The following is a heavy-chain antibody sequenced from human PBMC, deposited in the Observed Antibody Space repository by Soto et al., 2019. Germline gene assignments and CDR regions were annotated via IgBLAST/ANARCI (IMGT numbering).Heavy chain of an antibody. J-gene: IGHJ6*02. D-gene: IGHD3-10*01. V-gene: IGHV4-4*07. CDR3: ARDGGELLNYYYYYGMDV. CDR1: GGSISSYY. Sequence: SETLSLTCTVSGGSISSYYWSWIRQPAGKGLEWIGRIYTSGSTNYNPSLKSRVTMSVDTSKNQFSLKLSSVTAADTAVYYCARDGGELLNYYYYYGMDVWGQGATVTVSS. CDR2: IYTSGST.